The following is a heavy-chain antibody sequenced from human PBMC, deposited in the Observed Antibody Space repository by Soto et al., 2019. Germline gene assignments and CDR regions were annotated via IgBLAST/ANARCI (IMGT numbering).Heavy chain of an antibody. Sequence: SETLSLTCAVYGGSFSGYYWSWIRQPPGKGLEWIGEINHSGSTNYNPSLKSRVTISVDTSKNQFSLKLSSVTAADTAAYYCARVQITMVRGVIIRAHFDYWGQGTLVTVS. CDR1: GGSFSGYY. D-gene: IGHD3-10*01. V-gene: IGHV4-34*01. CDR2: INHSGST. CDR3: ARVQITMVRGVIIRAHFDY. J-gene: IGHJ4*02.